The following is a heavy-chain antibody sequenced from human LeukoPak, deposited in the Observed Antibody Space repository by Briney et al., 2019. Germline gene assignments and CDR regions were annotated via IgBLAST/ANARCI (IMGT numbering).Heavy chain of an antibody. D-gene: IGHD4-17*01. Sequence: GSLRLSCAASGFTFSSYGMRWVRQAPGKGLEYVSGITASGSGTSYADSVKGRFTISRDNSNNTLFLQMNSLRAEDTAVYYCTKIAGPTAYWGQGTLVTVSS. J-gene: IGHJ4*02. CDR2: ITASGSGT. CDR3: TKIAGPTAY. V-gene: IGHV3-23*01. CDR1: GFTFSSYG.